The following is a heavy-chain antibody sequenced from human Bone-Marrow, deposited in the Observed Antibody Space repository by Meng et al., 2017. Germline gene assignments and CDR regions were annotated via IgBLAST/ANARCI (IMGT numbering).Heavy chain of an antibody. CDR1: GGSFSDYY. CDR2: INHSGST. CDR3: ARGPTTMAHDFDY. D-gene: IGHD4-11*01. J-gene: IGHJ4*02. V-gene: IGHV4-34*01. Sequence: QVQLQHGGAGLLTPSETLSLTCFVSGGSFSDYYWSWIRQPPGNGLEWIGEINHSGSTNYNPSLESRATISVDTSQNNLSLKLSSVTAADSAVYYCARGPTTMAHDFDYWGQGTLVTVSS.